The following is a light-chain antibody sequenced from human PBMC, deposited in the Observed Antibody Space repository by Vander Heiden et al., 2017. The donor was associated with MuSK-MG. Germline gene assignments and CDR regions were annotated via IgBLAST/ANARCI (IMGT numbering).Light chain of an antibody. CDR3: QVWDGTTDHSVI. CDR2: DDF. CDR1: DIGSKS. V-gene: IGLV3-21*02. Sequence: SYLLTQPPPVSVAPGQTARIACGGNDIGSKSVHWYQQKPGHAPVLIIHDDFDRPSGIPDRFSGSNSGNTATPTISRVEVGDGADYYCQVWDGTTDHSVIFGGGTKLTVL. J-gene: IGLJ2*01.